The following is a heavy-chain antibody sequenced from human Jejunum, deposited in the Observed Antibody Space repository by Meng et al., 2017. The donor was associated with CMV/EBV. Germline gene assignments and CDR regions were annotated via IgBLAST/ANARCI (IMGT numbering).Heavy chain of an antibody. Sequence: SGDTFRRYAITLVRQAPGQGLEWMGGIIPIFGTATYAQRFQDRVTITADKSTNTAYMELSRLSSEDTAIYYCARECTNCYPGHWFDPWGQGTLVTVSS. D-gene: IGHD2-2*01. CDR2: IIPIFGTA. V-gene: IGHV1-69*06. J-gene: IGHJ5*02. CDR1: GDTFRRYA. CDR3: ARECTNCYPGHWFDP.